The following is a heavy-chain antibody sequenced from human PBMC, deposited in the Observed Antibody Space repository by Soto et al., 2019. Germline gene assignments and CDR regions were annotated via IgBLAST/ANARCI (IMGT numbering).Heavy chain of an antibody. CDR2: IITFVGKA. Sequence: QVQLVQSGPEVTKPGSSVKVSCTTSGGTLSSSSISWVRPAPGHGLEWVGKIITFVGKANVAQQFQGRVTITADRSTDTTDMELRRRTSDDTAVYYWARVTGGHDSGGNYMDVWGTGTTVTVSS. CDR3: ARVTGGHDSGGNYMDV. J-gene: IGHJ6*03. CDR1: GGTLSSSS. V-gene: IGHV1-69*08. D-gene: IGHD5-12*01.